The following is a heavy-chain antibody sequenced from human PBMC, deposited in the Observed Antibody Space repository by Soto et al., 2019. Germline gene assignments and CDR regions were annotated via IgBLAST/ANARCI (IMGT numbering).Heavy chain of an antibody. J-gene: IGHJ4*02. CDR1: GFIFTRYS. CDR3: ARESEDLTSNFDY. V-gene: IGHV3-21*06. Sequence: PGGSLRLSCADSGFIFTRYSMNWVRQAPGKGLEWVSSISSTTNYIYYGDSMKGRFTISRDNAKNSLYLEMNSLRAEDTAVYYCARESEDLTSNFDYWGQGTLVTVS. CDR2: ISSTTNYI.